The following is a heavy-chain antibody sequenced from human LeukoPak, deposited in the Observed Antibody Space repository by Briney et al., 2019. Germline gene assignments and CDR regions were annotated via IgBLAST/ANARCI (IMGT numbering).Heavy chain of an antibody. Sequence: PGRSLRLSCAASGFTFSSYWMSWVRQAPGKGLEWVANIKQDGSEKYYVDSVKGRFTISRDNAKNSLYLQMNSLRAEDTAVYYCAREAENDAFDIWGQGTMVTVSS. V-gene: IGHV3-7*01. CDR3: AREAENDAFDI. CDR2: IKQDGSEK. J-gene: IGHJ3*02. CDR1: GFTFSSYW. D-gene: IGHD5-24*01.